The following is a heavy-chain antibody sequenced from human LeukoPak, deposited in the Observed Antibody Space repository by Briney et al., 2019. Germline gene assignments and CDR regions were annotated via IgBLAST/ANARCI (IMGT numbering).Heavy chain of an antibody. J-gene: IGHJ6*02. CDR2: IYSGGST. CDR1: GFTVSSNY. V-gene: IGHV3-53*01. CDR3: ARGLYCSSTSCDYYYGMDV. Sequence: PGGSLRLSCAASGFTVSSNYMSWVRQAPGKGLEWVSVIYSGGSTYYADSVKGRFTISRDNSKNTLYLQMNSLRAEDTAVYYCARGLYCSSTSCDYYYGMDVWGQGTTVTGSS. D-gene: IGHD2-2*01.